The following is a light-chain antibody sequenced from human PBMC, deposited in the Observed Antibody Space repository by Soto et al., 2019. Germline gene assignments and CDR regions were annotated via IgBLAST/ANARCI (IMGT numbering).Light chain of an antibody. CDR2: DAS. V-gene: IGKV1-5*01. Sequence: DIQMTQSPSTLSASVGDRVTITCRASQSISSWLAWYQQKPGKAPKLLIYDASSFESGVPSRFSGSGSGTEFTLTISSLQPDDCATYYCQQYNSYTYTFGQGTKLEIK. CDR1: QSISSW. CDR3: QQYNSYTYT. J-gene: IGKJ2*01.